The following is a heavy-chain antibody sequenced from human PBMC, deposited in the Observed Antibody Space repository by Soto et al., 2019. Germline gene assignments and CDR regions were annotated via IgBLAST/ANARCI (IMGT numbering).Heavy chain of an antibody. D-gene: IGHD3-16*01. CDR3: ARTNIRGNYFYSLDV. CDR2: INPNSGGT. CDR1: GYTFTAYY. J-gene: IGHJ6*02. Sequence: QVQLVQSGADVKKPGASVKVSCQASGYTFTAYYIHWVRQAPGQGLEWMGWINPNSGGTHYAQKFLGRVTMTGETSLSTAYMELTSLRSDDTAVYYCARTNIRGNYFYSLDVWGQGTTVTVSS. V-gene: IGHV1-2*02.